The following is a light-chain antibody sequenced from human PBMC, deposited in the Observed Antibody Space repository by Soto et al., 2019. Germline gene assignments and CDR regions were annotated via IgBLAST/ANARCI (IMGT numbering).Light chain of an antibody. CDR1: QSVSSSY. Sequence: EIVLTQSPGTLSLSPGERAALSCRASQSVSSSYLAWYQQKPGQAPRLLIYGASSRATGIPGRFSGSGSGTDFTLTISRLEPEDFAVYYCQQYGSSPWTFGQGTKVDFK. J-gene: IGKJ1*01. V-gene: IGKV3-20*01. CDR2: GAS. CDR3: QQYGSSPWT.